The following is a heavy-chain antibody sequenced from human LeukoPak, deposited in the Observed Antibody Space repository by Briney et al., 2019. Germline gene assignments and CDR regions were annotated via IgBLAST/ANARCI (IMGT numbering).Heavy chain of an antibody. J-gene: IGHJ3*02. D-gene: IGHD5-24*01. CDR1: GFTFSRYW. Sequence: GGSLRLSCAASGFTFSRYWMSWVRQAPGKGLEWVANINQDGSEKYYVDSVKSRFAISRDNAKNSLYLQMNSLRAEETAVYYCARDADLGATIIGAFDIWGQGTMVTVSS. CDR3: ARDADLGATIIGAFDI. V-gene: IGHV3-7*01. CDR2: INQDGSEK.